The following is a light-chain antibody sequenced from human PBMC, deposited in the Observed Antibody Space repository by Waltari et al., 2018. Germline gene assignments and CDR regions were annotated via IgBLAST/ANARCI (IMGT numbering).Light chain of an antibody. CDR2: LGS. Sequence: DLVMTQSPLPLPVTPGEPASSSCRSSQSLLHRIGYDYLDWYLQKPGQSPQLLIYLGSNRASGVPDRFSGSGSGTDFTLKISRVEAEDVGVYYCMQSLQTPISFGQGTKLEIK. CDR1: QSLLHRIGYDY. J-gene: IGKJ2*03. V-gene: IGKV2-28*01. CDR3: MQSLQTPIS.